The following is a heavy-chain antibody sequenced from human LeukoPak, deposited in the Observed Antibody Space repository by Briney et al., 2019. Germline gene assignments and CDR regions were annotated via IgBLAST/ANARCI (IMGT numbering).Heavy chain of an antibody. CDR2: IYYSGST. Sequence: SETLSLTCTVSGGSISSSSYYWGWVRQPPGKGLEWIGSIYYSGSTYYNPSLKSRVTISVDTSKNQFSLKLSSVTAADTAVYYCARQRGTVTTIENWFDPWGQGTLVAVSS. D-gene: IGHD4-17*01. CDR1: GGSISSSSYY. V-gene: IGHV4-39*01. J-gene: IGHJ5*02. CDR3: ARQRGTVTTIENWFDP.